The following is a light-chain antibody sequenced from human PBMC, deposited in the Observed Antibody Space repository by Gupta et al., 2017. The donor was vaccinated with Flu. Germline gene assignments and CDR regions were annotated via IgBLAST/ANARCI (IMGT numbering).Light chain of an antibody. CDR1: QSLVHSDGNTY. V-gene: IGKV2-24*01. Sequence: DIVMTQTPLSSPVTLGQPASISCRSSQSLVHSDGNTYLSWLQQRPGQPPRLLIYKSSNRFSGVPDRSSGSGAGTDFTLKISRVEAEDVGLYYCMQAKQYPWTFGQGTKVEIK. J-gene: IGKJ1*01. CDR3: MQAKQYPWT. CDR2: KSS.